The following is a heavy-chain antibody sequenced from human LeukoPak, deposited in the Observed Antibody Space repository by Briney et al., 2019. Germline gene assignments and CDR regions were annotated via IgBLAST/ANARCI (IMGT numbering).Heavy chain of an antibody. CDR2: ISSNGGGT. Sequence: GGSLRLSCAASGFSFSSYWMSWVRQAPGKGLEWVSAISSNGGGTFYADSVKGQFTISRDNSQNTLYLQMNSLRAEDTAIYYCAKHYGSGTYYNYLDYWGQGTLVTVSS. CDR1: GFSFSSYW. V-gene: IGHV3-23*01. D-gene: IGHD3-10*01. CDR3: AKHYGSGTYYNYLDY. J-gene: IGHJ4*02.